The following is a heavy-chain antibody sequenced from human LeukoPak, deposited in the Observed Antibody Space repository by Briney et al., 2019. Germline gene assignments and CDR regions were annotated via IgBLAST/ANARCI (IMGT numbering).Heavy chain of an antibody. CDR3: ARTPDGGYDSGFDS. V-gene: IGHV4-31*03. J-gene: IGHJ4*02. CDR1: SGSIGSGGYC. CDR2: VLCNGNM. D-gene: IGHD5-12*01. Sequence: PSETLSLTCTVSSGSIGSGGYCWSWIRQRPEKGLEWIGFVLCNGNMYYNPSLRSRLTMSVDTSKNQFSLTLSSVTAADTAVYYCARTPDGGYDSGFDSWGQGTLVTVSS.